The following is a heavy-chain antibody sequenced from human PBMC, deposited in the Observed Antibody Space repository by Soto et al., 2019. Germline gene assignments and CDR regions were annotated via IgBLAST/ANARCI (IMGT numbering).Heavy chain of an antibody. CDR3: AHFRDYGQIAY. Sequence: ESGPTLVNPTQTLTLTCTFSGFSLSTRGVGVGWIRQPPGKALEWLALIYWDDDKRYSPSLQSRLTITRDTSKNQVVLTMTNMDPVDTSTYFCAHFRDYGQIAYWGQGTLVTVSS. V-gene: IGHV2-5*02. J-gene: IGHJ4*02. CDR1: GFSLSTRGVG. D-gene: IGHD4-17*01. CDR2: IYWDDDK.